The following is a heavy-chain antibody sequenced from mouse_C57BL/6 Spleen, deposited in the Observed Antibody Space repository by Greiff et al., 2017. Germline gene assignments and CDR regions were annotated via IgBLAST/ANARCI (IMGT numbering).Heavy chain of an antibody. CDR1: GYAFSSSW. CDR2: IYPGDGDT. Sequence: QVQLKESGPELVKPGASVKISCKASGYAFSSSWMNWVKQRPGKGLEWIGRIYPGDGDTNYNGKFKGKATLTADKSSSTAYMQLSSLTSEDSAVYFCARSPFYGSSLDYWGQGTTRTVSS. V-gene: IGHV1-82*01. CDR3: ARSPFYGSSLDY. J-gene: IGHJ2*01. D-gene: IGHD1-1*01.